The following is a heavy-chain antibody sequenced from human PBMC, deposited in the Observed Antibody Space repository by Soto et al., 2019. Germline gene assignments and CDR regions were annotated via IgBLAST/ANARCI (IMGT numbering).Heavy chain of an antibody. Sequence: SVKVSCKASGGTFSSYTISWVRQAPGQGLEWMGRIIPILGIANYAQKFQGRVTITADKSTSTAYMELSSLRSEDTAVYYCARESPDIVVVVAANANAFDIWGQGTMVTVSS. CDR1: GGTFSSYT. CDR3: ARESPDIVVVVAANANAFDI. J-gene: IGHJ3*02. V-gene: IGHV1-69*04. D-gene: IGHD2-15*01. CDR2: IIPILGIA.